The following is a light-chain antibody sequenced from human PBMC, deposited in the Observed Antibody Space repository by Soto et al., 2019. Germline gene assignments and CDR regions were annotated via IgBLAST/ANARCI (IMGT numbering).Light chain of an antibody. CDR1: QSVSSD. J-gene: IGKJ3*01. V-gene: IGKV3-15*01. CDR3: QQYHDWPPIT. CDR2: GAS. Sequence: EIVMTQSPDTLSVSPGEGVTLSCRASQSVSSDLAWYQQKPGQSPRLLMYGASTRATDIPARFSGGGSGTEFKLTISSLQSEDFAIYYCQQYHDWPPITFGPGTKVDIK.